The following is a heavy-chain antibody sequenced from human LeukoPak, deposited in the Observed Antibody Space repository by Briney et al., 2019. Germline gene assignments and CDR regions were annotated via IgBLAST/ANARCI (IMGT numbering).Heavy chain of an antibody. CDR1: GGSFSGYY. J-gene: IGHJ4*02. D-gene: IGHD3-10*01. Sequence: SETLSLTCAVYGGSFSGYYWSWIRQPPGKGLEWIGEINHSGSTNYNPSLKSRVTISVDTSKNQFSLKLSSVTAAGTAVYYCARLVRGVSDYWGQGTLVTVSS. V-gene: IGHV4-34*01. CDR2: INHSGST. CDR3: ARLVRGVSDY.